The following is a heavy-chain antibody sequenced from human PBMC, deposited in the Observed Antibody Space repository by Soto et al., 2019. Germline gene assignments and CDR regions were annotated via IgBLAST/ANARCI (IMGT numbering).Heavy chain of an antibody. J-gene: IGHJ4*02. CDR3: AKDFTIFGVVITAFDY. D-gene: IGHD3-3*01. V-gene: IGHV3-33*06. CDR1: GFTFSSYG. CDR2: IWYDGSNK. Sequence: QVQLVESGGGVVQPGRSLRLSCAASGFTFSSYGMHWVRQAPGKGLEWVAVIWYDGSNKYYADSVKGRFTISRDNSKDTLYLQMNSLRADDTAVYYCAKDFTIFGVVITAFDYWGQGTLVTVSS.